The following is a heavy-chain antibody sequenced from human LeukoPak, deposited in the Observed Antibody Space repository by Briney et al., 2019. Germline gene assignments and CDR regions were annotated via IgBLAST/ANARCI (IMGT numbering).Heavy chain of an antibody. CDR3: AKASYYYDSMYYFDY. CDR2: ISGSGGST. V-gene: IGHV3-23*01. Sequence: GGSLRLSCAASGFTFSSYAMSWVRQAPGKGLEGVSAISGSGGSTYYADSVKGRFTISRDNSNNTLYLQMNSLRAEDTAVYYCAKASYYYDSMYYFDYWGQGTLVTVSS. D-gene: IGHD3-22*01. J-gene: IGHJ4*02. CDR1: GFTFSSYA.